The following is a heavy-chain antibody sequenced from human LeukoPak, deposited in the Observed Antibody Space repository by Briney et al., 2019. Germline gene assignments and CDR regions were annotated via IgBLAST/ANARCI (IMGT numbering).Heavy chain of an antibody. D-gene: IGHD1-1*01. J-gene: IGHJ4*03. CDR2: VNHRGDT. CDR1: GGSFTAYY. CDR3: ARGPTISETGYFDY. V-gene: IGHV4-34*01. Sequence: SETLSLTCALYGGSFTAYYWGWIRQSPREGLHWIAEVNHRGDTNYNPSVKGRVTISVDTSKNQFSLKVTSLTAADTAVYYCARGPTISETGYFDYWGQGTLVTVSS.